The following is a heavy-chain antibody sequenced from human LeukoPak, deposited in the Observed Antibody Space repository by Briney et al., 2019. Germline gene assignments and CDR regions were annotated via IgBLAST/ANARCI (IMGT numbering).Heavy chain of an antibody. V-gene: IGHV4-34*01. J-gene: IGHJ4*02. CDR1: GGSFSGYY. D-gene: IGHD2-2*01. CDR2: INHSGST. Sequence: SETLSLTCAVYGGSFSGYYWRWIRQPPGKGLGWIGEINHSGSTNYNPSLKSRVTISVDTSKNQFSLKLSSVTAADTAVYYCARRRIWRYCSSTSCPEGGDYFDYWGQGTLVTVSS. CDR3: ARRRIWRYCSSTSCPEGGDYFDY.